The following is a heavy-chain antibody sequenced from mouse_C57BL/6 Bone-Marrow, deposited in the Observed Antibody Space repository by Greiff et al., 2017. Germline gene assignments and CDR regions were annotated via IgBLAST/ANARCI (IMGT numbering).Heavy chain of an antibody. CDR1: GYTFTSYW. J-gene: IGHJ2*01. CDR3: AREGDYDNYFDY. V-gene: IGHV1-64*01. D-gene: IGHD2-13*01. CDR2: IHPNSGST. Sequence: VQLQQPGAELVKPGASVKLSCKASGYTFTSYWMHWVKQRPGQGLEWIGMIHPNSGSTNYNEKFKSKATLTVDKSSSTAYMQLSSLTSEDSAVYYCAREGDYDNYFDYWGQGTTLTVSS.